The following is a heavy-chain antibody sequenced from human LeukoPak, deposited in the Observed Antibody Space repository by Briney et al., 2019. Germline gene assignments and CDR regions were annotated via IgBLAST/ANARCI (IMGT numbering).Heavy chain of an antibody. J-gene: IGHJ4*02. V-gene: IGHV3-21*01. CDR2: ISSSSSSYI. D-gene: IGHD6-13*01. Sequence: GGSLRLSCAASGFTFNSYSMNWVRQAPGKGLEWVSSISSSSSSYIYYADSVKGRFTISRDNAKNSVYLQMNSLRVEDTAVYYCARPDSSNWPIDHWGQGTLVTVSS. CDR3: ARPDSSNWPIDH. CDR1: GFTFNSYS.